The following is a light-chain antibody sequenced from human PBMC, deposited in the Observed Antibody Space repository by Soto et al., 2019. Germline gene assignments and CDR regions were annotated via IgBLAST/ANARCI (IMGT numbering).Light chain of an antibody. CDR3: CSYVGTDTYS. V-gene: IGLV2-11*01. Sequence: QSALTQPRSVSGSPGQSVTISCTGTSSDVGGYNYVSWYQQHPGKAPELMIYDVTKRPSGVPDRFSGPKSGNTASLTISGLQAEDEADYYCCSYVGTDTYSFGTGTKVTVL. J-gene: IGLJ1*01. CDR1: SSDVGGYNY. CDR2: DVT.